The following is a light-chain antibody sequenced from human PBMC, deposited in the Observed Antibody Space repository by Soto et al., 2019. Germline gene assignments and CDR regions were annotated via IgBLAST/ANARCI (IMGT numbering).Light chain of an antibody. CDR3: QQYDGWPPAWS. CDR1: QSVRSN. Sequence: EVVISESPASLYTSPGERATLSCRASQSVRSNLAWYQQKPGPSPRLLIYGASTRATGIPARFSGSGSGTQFTLTISSLQSDDFAVYYCQQYDGWPPAWSFGLGTTVDI. J-gene: IGKJ1*01. CDR2: GAS. V-gene: IGKV3-15*01.